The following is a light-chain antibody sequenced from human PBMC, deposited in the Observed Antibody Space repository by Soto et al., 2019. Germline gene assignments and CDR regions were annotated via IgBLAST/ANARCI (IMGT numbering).Light chain of an antibody. CDR2: GAS. V-gene: IGKV3-20*01. J-gene: IGKJ1*01. Sequence: EIVLTQSPGTLSLSPGERATLSCRASQSVSSSYLAWYQQKPGQAPRLLIYGASSRATGIPDRFSGSGSGTAFTLTISRLEPEEFAVYYCQQYGSSPWTFGQGTKVEIK. CDR3: QQYGSSPWT. CDR1: QSVSSSY.